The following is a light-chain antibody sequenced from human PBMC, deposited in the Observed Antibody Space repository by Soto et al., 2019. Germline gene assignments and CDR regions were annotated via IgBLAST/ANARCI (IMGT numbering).Light chain of an antibody. J-gene: IGLJ1*01. CDR1: SSDVGGYNY. CDR2: DVS. Sequence: QSALTQPASVSGSPGQSITISCTGTSSDVGGYNYVSWYQQHPGKAPKFMIYDVSSRPSGVSSRFSGSKSGNTASLAFSGLQAEEEADDYCCSYTTSNTRQIVFGTGTKLTVL. CDR3: CSYTTSNTRQIV. V-gene: IGLV2-14*03.